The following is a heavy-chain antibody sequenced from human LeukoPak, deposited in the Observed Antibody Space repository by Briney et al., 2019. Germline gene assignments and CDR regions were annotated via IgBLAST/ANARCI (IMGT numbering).Heavy chain of an antibody. V-gene: IGHV3-33*01. CDR1: GFSFGGYG. CDR3: ARAYSSGSGVETFDI. CDR2: IWYDGSDK. Sequence: GGSLRLSCAASGFSFGGYGMHWVRQAPGKGLEWVGVIWYDGSDKYYGDSVKGRFSVSRDNSENRLYLQMNGLRAEDTAVYYCARAYSSGSGVETFDIWGQGTMVTVSS. J-gene: IGHJ3*02. D-gene: IGHD6-19*01.